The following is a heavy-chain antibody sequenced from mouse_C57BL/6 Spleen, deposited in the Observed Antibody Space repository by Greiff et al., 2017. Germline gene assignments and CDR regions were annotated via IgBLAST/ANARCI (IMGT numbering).Heavy chain of an antibody. J-gene: IGHJ1*03. CDR3: ARQTNWGNWYFDV. CDR1: GYAFSSYW. V-gene: IGHV1-80*01. CDR2: IYPGDGDT. Sequence: QVQLQQSGAELVKPGASVKISCKASGYAFSSYWMNWVKQRPGKGLEWIGQIYPGDGDTNYNGKFKGKATLTADKSSSTAYMQLSSLTSEDSAVYVCARQTNWGNWYFDVWGTGTTVTVSS. D-gene: IGHD4-1*01.